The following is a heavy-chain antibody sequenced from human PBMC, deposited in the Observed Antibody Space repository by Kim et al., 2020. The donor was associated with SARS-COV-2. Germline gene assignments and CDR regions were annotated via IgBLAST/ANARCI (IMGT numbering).Heavy chain of an antibody. CDR1: GGSISSGGYY. Sequence: SETLSLTCTVSGGSISSGGYYWSWIRQHPGKGLEWIGYIYYSGSTYYNPSLKSRVTISVDTSKNQFSLKLSSVTAADTAVYYCARGRGITMVRGAYWYFDLWGRGTLVTVSS. CDR2: IYYSGST. CDR3: ARGRGITMVRGAYWYFDL. J-gene: IGHJ2*01. V-gene: IGHV4-31*03. D-gene: IGHD3-10*01.